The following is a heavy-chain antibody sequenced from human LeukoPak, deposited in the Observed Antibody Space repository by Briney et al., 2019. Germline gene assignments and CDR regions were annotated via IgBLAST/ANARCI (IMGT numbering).Heavy chain of an antibody. V-gene: IGHV3-23*01. CDR3: AKSGDIVVVVAAPDY. J-gene: IGHJ4*02. CDR2: IRGSGGNT. CDR1: GFTFRSYA. Sequence: GGSLRLSCAASGFTFRSYAMSWVRQAPGKGLEWVSDIRGSGGNTYYADSVKGRFTISRDNSKNTLYLQMNSLRAEDTAVYYCAKSGDIVVVVAAPDYWGQGTLVTVSS. D-gene: IGHD2-15*01.